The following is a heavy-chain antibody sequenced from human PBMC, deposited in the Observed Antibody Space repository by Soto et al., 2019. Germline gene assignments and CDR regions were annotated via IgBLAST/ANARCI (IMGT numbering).Heavy chain of an antibody. D-gene: IGHD3-3*01. V-gene: IGHV4-34*01. CDR3: ARGRKYYDFWSGYSHPRYYFNY. Sequence: PSETLSLTCAVYGGSFSGYCWSWIRQPPGKGLELIGEINHSGRTNYNPSLKSRVTISVDTSKSQFSLKLSSVTAADTAVYYCARGRKYYDFWSGYSHPRYYFNYWGQGTLVTVS. CDR1: GGSFSGYC. J-gene: IGHJ4*02. CDR2: INHSGRT.